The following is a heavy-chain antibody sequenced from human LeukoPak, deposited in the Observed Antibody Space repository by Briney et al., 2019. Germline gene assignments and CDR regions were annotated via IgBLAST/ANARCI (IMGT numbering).Heavy chain of an antibody. J-gene: IGHJ3*02. D-gene: IGHD2-21*01. Sequence: GSLRLSCAASGFTFSGYWMSWVRQAPGKGVEWVANIRDDGGDTYYIDSVEGRFTISRDNAKNSVDLQMNGPRAEDTALYYCARTVVEVGGYSDVYDIWGQGTMVTVSS. V-gene: IGHV3-7*01. CDR1: GFTFSGYW. CDR2: IRDDGGDT. CDR3: ARTVVEVGGYSDVYDI.